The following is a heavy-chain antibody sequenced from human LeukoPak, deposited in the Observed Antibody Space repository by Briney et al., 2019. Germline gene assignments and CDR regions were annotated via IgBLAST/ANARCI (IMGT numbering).Heavy chain of an antibody. J-gene: IGHJ4*02. CDR3: ARDIVANWNDLYYFDY. CDR1: GVTFSDYY. V-gene: IGHV3-11*04. D-gene: IGHD1-1*01. CDR2: ISSSGSTI. Sequence: PGGSLRLSCAASGVTFSDYYMSWLRQAPGKGLEWVSYISSSGSTIYYADSVKGRFTISRDNAKNSLYLQMNSLRAEDTAVYYCARDIVANWNDLYYFDYWGQGTLVTVSS.